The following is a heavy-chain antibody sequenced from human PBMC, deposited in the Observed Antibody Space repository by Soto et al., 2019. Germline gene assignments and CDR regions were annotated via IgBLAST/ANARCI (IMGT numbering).Heavy chain of an antibody. J-gene: IGHJ6*02. V-gene: IGHV4-30-4*01. CDR1: GGSISSGDYY. D-gene: IGHD3-9*01. CDR2: IYYSGST. Sequence: ASETLSLTCTVSGGSISSGDYYWSWIRQPPGKGLEWIGYIYYSGSTYYNPSLKSRVTISVDTSKNQFSLKLSSVTAADTAVYYCARDPYYDILTGPRGGMDVWGQGTTVTVSS. CDR3: ARDPYYDILTGPRGGMDV.